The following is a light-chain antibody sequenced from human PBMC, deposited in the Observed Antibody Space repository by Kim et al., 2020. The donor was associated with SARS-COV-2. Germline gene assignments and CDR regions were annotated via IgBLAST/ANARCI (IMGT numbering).Light chain of an antibody. CDR2: DAS. V-gene: IGKV1-33*01. J-gene: IGKJ2*01. CDR3: KHYYNLPYT. CDR1: QDNDNY. Sequence: SAFGGHSVSINCQANQDNDNYLTWYEQKTGKAPKLLIYDASNLETGVPTMFSGSGSGTDFTFTINSLQPEDGETYYCKHYYNLPYTFGQGTKVEI.